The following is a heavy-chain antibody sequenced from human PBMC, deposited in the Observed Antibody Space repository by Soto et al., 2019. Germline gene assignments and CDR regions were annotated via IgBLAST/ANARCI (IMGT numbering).Heavy chain of an antibody. CDR3: ATSRWIQLWADDF. J-gene: IGHJ4*02. D-gene: IGHD5-18*01. V-gene: IGHV1-69*01. CDR2: TTPISLIT. CDR1: GGTFSKFS. Sequence: QVQLVQSGAEVKRPGSSVKVSCKTSGGTFSKFSISWLRQAPGHGLEWIGGTTPISLITHYAQKFQGRVTITADDLTTTLYLEVSSRKFEDTAVYYCATSRWIQLWADDFWCQGTRVTVSS.